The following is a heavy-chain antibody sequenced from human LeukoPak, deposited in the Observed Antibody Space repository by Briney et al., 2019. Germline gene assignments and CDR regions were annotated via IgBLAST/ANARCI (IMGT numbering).Heavy chain of an antibody. Sequence: GGSLRLSCAASGFTFSTYAMSWVRQAPGKGLEWVSAISGSGGSTYYADSVKGRFTISRDNSKNTLYLQMNSLRAGGTAIYFCAKALEQETVRAFDSWGQGTLVTVSS. CDR1: GFTFSTYA. D-gene: IGHD1/OR15-1a*01. V-gene: IGHV3-23*01. J-gene: IGHJ4*02. CDR3: AKALEQETVRAFDS. CDR2: ISGSGGST.